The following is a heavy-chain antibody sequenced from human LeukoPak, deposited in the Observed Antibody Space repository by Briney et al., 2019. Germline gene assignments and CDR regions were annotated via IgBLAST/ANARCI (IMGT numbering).Heavy chain of an antibody. CDR3: ARAAGDYYDSSGYYVPLWDY. D-gene: IGHD3-22*01. CDR1: GFTFSSYS. Sequence: GGSLRLSCAASGFTFSSYSMNWVRQAPGKGLEWVSSISSSSSYIYYADSVKGRFTISRDNAKNSLYLQMNSLRAEDTAVYYCARAAGDYYDSSGYYVPLWDYWGQGTLVTVSS. V-gene: IGHV3-21*01. CDR2: ISSSSSYI. J-gene: IGHJ4*02.